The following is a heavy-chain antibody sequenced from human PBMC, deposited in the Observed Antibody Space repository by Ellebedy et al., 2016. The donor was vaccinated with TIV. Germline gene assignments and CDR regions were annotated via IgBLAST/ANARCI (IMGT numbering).Heavy chain of an antibody. CDR2: ISHSGSRT. D-gene: IGHD3-16*01. V-gene: IGHV3-23*01. Sequence: GESLKISCVASGFTFSDYYMDWVRQAPGKGLEWVSTISHSGSRTYYANSVEGRFTISRDNSKNTLYVQMNSLRAEDTAIYYCAKDQIGGDGRWVFYIWGQGTMVTVSS. J-gene: IGHJ3*02. CDR1: GFTFSDYY. CDR3: AKDQIGGDGRWVFYI.